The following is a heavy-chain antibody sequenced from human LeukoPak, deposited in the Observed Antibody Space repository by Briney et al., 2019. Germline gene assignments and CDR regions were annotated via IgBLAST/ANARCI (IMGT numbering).Heavy chain of an antibody. D-gene: IGHD3-10*01. J-gene: IGHJ6*02. CDR3: ALRARLWFGDYCGMDV. CDR1: GGSISSYY. V-gene: IGHV4-59*06. CDR2: IYYSGST. Sequence: SETLSLTCTVSGGSISSYYWSWIRQTPGKGLEWIGYIYYSGSTYYNPSLKSRVTISVDTSKNQFSLKLSSVTAADTAVYYCALRARLWFGDYCGMDVWGQGTTVTVSS.